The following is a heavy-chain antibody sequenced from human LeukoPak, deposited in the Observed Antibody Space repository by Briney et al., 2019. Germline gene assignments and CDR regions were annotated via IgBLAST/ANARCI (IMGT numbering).Heavy chain of an antibody. CDR2: IFRSGTI. V-gene: IGHV3-66*03. Sequence: PGGSLRLSCAASGLTVSNNYMIWVRQAPGKGLEWVSVIFRSGTIYYADSVKGRFTISRDNSKNTLSLQMNSLRAEDTAVYYCARGDKQLLFNRNKGGFDPWGQGTLVTVSS. CDR3: ARGDKQLLFNRNKGGFDP. D-gene: IGHD2-2*01. J-gene: IGHJ5*02. CDR1: GLTVSNNY.